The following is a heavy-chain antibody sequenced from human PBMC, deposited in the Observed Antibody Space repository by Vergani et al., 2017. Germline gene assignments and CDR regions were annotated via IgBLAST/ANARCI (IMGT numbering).Heavy chain of an antibody. Sequence: VSCKASGGTFSSYAISWVRQAPGQGLEWMGGIIPIFGTANYAQKFQGRVTITADESTSTAYMELSSLRSEDTAVYYCARGYREGANENWFDPWGQGTLVTVSS. CDR3: ARGYREGANENWFDP. D-gene: IGHD1-26*01. J-gene: IGHJ5*02. V-gene: IGHV1-69*01. CDR2: IIPIFGTA. CDR1: GGTFSSYA.